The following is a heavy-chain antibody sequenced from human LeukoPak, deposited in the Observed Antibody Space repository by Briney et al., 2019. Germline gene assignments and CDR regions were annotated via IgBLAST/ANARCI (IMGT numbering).Heavy chain of an antibody. J-gene: IGHJ3*02. V-gene: IGHV3-7*05. CDR2: IKQDGSEK. Sequence: PGGSLRLSCAASGFTFSSYWMSWVRQAPGKGLQWVANIKQDGSEKYYVDSVKGRFTISRDNAKNSLSLQMNSLRAEDTAEYYCARYSSSWHAYDIWGQGTMATVSA. CDR3: ARYSSSWHAYDI. CDR1: GFTFSSYW. D-gene: IGHD6-13*01.